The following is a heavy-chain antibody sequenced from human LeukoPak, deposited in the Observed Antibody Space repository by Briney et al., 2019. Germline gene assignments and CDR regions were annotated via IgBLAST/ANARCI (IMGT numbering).Heavy chain of an antibody. D-gene: IGHD6-19*01. CDR1: GGSISSSSYY. V-gene: IGHV4-39*01. CDR3: ARPAKQWLVQGWFDP. CDR2: IYYSGST. Sequence: SETLSLTCTVSGGSISSSSYYWGWIRQPPGKGLEWIGSIYYSGSTYHNPSLKSRVTISVDTSKNQFSLKLSSVTAADTAVYYCARPAKQWLVQGWFDPWGQGTLVTVSS. J-gene: IGHJ5*02.